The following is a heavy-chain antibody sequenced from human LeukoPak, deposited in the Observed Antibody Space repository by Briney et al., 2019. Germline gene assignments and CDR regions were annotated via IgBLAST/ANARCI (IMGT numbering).Heavy chain of an antibody. V-gene: IGHV1-69*06. D-gene: IGHD5-18*01. Sequence: SVKVSCKASGGTFRNYAISWVRQAPGQGLEFMGGITPIYETTNYAQKLQGRVTITADKSTSTAYMELSSLTSEDTAVYYCAASALGVYGYYDYYYYMDVWGTGTTVTVSS. CDR1: GGTFRNYA. CDR3: AASALGVYGYYDYYYYMDV. CDR2: ITPIYETT. J-gene: IGHJ6*03.